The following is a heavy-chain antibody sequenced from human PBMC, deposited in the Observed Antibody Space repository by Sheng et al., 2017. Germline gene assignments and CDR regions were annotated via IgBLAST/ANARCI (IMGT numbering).Heavy chain of an antibody. V-gene: IGHV4-59*01. CDR3: VRGSGSYGY. D-gene: IGHD1-26*01. CDR2: IYYSGST. J-gene: IGHJ4*02. CDR1: GGSISSYY. Sequence: QVQLQESGPGLVKPSETLSLTCTVSGGSISSYYWSWIRQPPGKGLEWIGYIYYSGSTNYNPSLKSRVTISVDTSKNQFSLKLSSVTAADTAVYYCVRGSGSYGYWGQGTLVTVSS.